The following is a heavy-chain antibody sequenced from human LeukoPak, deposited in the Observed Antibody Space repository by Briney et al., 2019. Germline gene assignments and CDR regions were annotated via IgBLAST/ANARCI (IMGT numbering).Heavy chain of an antibody. D-gene: IGHD6-13*01. J-gene: IGHJ4*02. V-gene: IGHV3-48*01. CDR2: VTSSSRTI. CDR3: AREGSSAYVY. CDR1: GFTFSSYS. Sequence: GGSLRLSCAASGFTFSSYSMNWVRQAPGKGPEWIAYVTSSSRTIYYADSVKGRFTISRDNAKSSLYLQLDSLRAEDTAVYYCAREGSSAYVYWGQGTLVTVSS.